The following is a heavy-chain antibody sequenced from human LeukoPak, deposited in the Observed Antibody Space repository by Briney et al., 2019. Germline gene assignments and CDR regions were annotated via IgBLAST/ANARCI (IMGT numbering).Heavy chain of an antibody. J-gene: IGHJ4*02. CDR1: GFTFSSHA. CDR3: ARSPNKYSNHVPFDH. V-gene: IGHV3-23*01. Sequence: GGSLRLSCVASGFTFSSHAMSWVRQAPGKGLECVSTVSGGGDFTDYADSVKGRFTISRDNSKNTLFLHVSGLRLDDTAVYYCARSPNKYSNHVPFDHWGQGTLVSVSS. CDR2: VSGGGDFT. D-gene: IGHD4-11*01.